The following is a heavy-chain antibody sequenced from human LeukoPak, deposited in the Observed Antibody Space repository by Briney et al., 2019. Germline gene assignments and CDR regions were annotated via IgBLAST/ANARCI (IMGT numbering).Heavy chain of an antibody. CDR1: GFTFSSYG. CDR3: ARGPRGSYSVDY. D-gene: IGHD1-26*01. Sequence: GGSLRLSCAASGFTFSSYGMHWVRQAPGKGLEWVSVIYSGGSTYYADSVKGRFTISRDNSKNTLYLQMNSLRAEDTAVYYCARGPRGSYSVDYWGQGTLVTVSS. CDR2: IYSGGST. J-gene: IGHJ4*02. V-gene: IGHV3-53*01.